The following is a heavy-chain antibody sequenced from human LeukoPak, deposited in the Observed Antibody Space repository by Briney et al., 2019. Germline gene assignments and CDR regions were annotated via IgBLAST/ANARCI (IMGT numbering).Heavy chain of an antibody. Sequence: GGSLRLSCAASGFTFSSYAMHWVRQAPGKGLEGVAVISYDGSNKYYADSVKGRFTISRDNSKNTLYLQMNSLRAEDTAVYYCAREISRGADIVAASVAGGLDYWGQGTLVTVSS. J-gene: IGHJ4*02. D-gene: IGHD5-12*01. V-gene: IGHV3-30-3*01. CDR2: ISYDGSNK. CDR1: GFTFSSYA. CDR3: AREISRGADIVAASVAGGLDY.